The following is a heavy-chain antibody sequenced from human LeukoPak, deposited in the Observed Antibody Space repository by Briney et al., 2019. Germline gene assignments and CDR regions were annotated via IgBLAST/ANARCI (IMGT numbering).Heavy chain of an antibody. CDR3: ASYGVGFNY. V-gene: IGHV4-59*08. CDR1: GGSISSYY. Sequence: SETLSLTCTVSGGSISSYYWSWIRQPPGKGLEWIGYIYYSGSANYNPYLKSRVTISVDTSKNQFSLKMSSVTAADTAVYYCASYGVGFNYWGQGTLVTVSS. D-gene: IGHD4-17*01. J-gene: IGHJ4*02. CDR2: IYYSGSA.